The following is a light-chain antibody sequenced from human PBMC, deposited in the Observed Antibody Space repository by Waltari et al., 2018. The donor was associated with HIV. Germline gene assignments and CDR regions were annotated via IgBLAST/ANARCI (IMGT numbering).Light chain of an antibody. CDR3: QQVNSYAFT. Sequence: DIQLTQSPSFLSAAVGDRVTTSCRASQDIRRNLVWYQQKQGKAPKVLIYGASTLQSGVPSRFSGSGSGTEFTLTISNLQPEDSASFYCQQVNSYAFTFGQGTRLQIK. J-gene: IGKJ5*01. CDR1: QDIRRN. V-gene: IGKV1-9*01. CDR2: GAS.